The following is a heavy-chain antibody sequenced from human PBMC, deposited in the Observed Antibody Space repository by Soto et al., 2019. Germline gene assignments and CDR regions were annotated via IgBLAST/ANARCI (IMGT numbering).Heavy chain of an antibody. D-gene: IGHD3-3*01. V-gene: IGHV4-59*01. CDR1: GGSISSYY. Sequence: SETLSLTCTVSGGSISSYYWSWIRQPPGKGLEWIGYIYYSGSTNYNPSLKSRVTISVDTSKNQFSLKLSSVTAADTAVYYCARGGPSEWYPGRIDPWGPGTLVTVSS. CDR3: ARGGPSEWYPGRIDP. CDR2: IYYSGST. J-gene: IGHJ5*02.